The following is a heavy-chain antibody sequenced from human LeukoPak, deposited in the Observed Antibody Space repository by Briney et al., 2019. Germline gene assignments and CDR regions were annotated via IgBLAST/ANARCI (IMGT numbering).Heavy chain of an antibody. CDR1: GFTFSSYG. CDR2: IWYDGSNK. V-gene: IGHV3-33*01. J-gene: IGHJ4*02. CDR3: AREGYSYGLDY. Sequence: GGSLRLSCAASGFTFSSYGMHWVRQAPGKGLEWVAVIWYDGSNKYYADSVKGRFTISRDNSKNTLYLQMNSLRAEDTAVYYCAREGYSYGLDYWGQGTLVTVSS. D-gene: IGHD5-18*01.